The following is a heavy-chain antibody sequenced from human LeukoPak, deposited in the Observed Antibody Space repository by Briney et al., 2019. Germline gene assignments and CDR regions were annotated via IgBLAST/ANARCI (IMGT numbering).Heavy chain of an antibody. CDR1: GYTFTSYD. V-gene: IGHV1-8*03. J-gene: IGHJ6*03. Sequence: GASVKVSCKASGYTFTSYDINWVRQATGQGLEWMGWMNPNSGNTGYAQKFQGRVTITTDESTSTAYMELSSLRSEDTAVYYCARSRIVVVPAGDYYYYYMDVWGKGTTVTVSS. CDR2: MNPNSGNT. D-gene: IGHD2-2*01. CDR3: ARSRIVVVPAGDYYYYYMDV.